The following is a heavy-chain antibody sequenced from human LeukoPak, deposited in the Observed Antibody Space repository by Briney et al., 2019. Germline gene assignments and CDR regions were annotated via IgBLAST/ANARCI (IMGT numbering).Heavy chain of an antibody. CDR1: GGTFSSYA. CDR3: ARVGDYYGSGSYYPFDY. D-gene: IGHD3-10*01. Sequence: SVKVSCKASGGTFSSYAISWVRQAPGQGLEWMGGIIPIFGTANYAQKFQGGVTITADESTSTAYMELSSLRSEDTAVYYCARVGDYYGSGSYYPFDYWGQGTLVTVSS. V-gene: IGHV1-69*01. J-gene: IGHJ4*02. CDR2: IIPIFGTA.